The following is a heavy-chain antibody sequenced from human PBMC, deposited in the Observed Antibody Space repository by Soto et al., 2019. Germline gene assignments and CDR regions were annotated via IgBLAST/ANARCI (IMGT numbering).Heavy chain of an antibody. CDR2: ITGSADKT. D-gene: IGHD2-2*01. Sequence: EVQLLESGGDLVQPGGSLRLSCAASGFSLSNYAMTWVRQAPGKGLEWVSGITGSADKTYYADSVKGRFIISRDNSKNTLYLQMNSLRAEDTDLYYCARDCSSSSCSVWHYWGQGTLVTVSS. CDR1: GFSLSNYA. J-gene: IGHJ4*02. CDR3: ARDCSSSSCSVWHY. V-gene: IGHV3-23*01.